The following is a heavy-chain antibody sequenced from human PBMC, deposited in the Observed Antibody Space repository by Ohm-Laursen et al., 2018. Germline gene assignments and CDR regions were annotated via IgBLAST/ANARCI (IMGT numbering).Heavy chain of an antibody. CDR2: ISYDGSNK. CDR3: AKAYSSGWWKIDY. CDR1: GFTFSSYG. Sequence: RSLRLSCAASGFTFSSYGMHWVRQAPGKGLEWVAVISYDGSNKYYADSVKGRFTISRDNSKNTLYLQMNSLRAEDTAVYYCAKAYSSGWWKIDYWGQGTLVTVSS. D-gene: IGHD6-19*01. V-gene: IGHV3-30*18. J-gene: IGHJ4*02.